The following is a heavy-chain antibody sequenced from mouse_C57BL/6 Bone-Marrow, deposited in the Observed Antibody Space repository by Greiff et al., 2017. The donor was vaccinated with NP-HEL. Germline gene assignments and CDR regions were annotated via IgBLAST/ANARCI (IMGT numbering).Heavy chain of an antibody. V-gene: IGHV14-4*01. CDR2: IYPENGDT. J-gene: IGHJ1*03. CDR3: TSLITTVVPGYFDV. CDR1: GFTITDDY. D-gene: IGHD1-1*01. Sequence: VQLQQSGAELVRPGASVKLSCTASGFTITDDYMHWVKQRPEQGLEWIGWIYPENGDTEYASKFQGKATITADTSSNTAYLQLSRLTSEDTAVYYCTSLITTVVPGYFDVWGTGTTVTVSS.